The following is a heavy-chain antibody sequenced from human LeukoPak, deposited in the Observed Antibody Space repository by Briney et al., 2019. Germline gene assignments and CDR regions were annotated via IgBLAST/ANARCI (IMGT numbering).Heavy chain of an antibody. V-gene: IGHV4-38-2*01. D-gene: IGHD5-12*01. J-gene: IGHJ4*02. CDR3: ARSGIVATNTGYYFDY. CDR2: IYHSGRT. CDR1: GYSISSGYY. Sequence: SETLSLTCAVYGYSISSGYYWSWIRQPPGKGLEWIGSIYHSGRTYYNPSLKSRVTISVDTSKKLFSLQLSSLTAADTAAYYCARSGIVATNTGYYFDYWGQGTLVTVSS.